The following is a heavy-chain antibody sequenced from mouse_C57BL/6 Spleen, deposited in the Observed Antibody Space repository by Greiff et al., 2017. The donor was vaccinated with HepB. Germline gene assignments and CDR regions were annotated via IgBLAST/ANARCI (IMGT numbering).Heavy chain of an antibody. CDR2: IDPETGGT. D-gene: IGHD1-1*01. V-gene: IGHV1-15*01. CDR1: GYTFTDYE. Sequence: VQLQQSGAELVRPGASVTLSCKASGYTFTDYEMHWVKQTPVHGLEWIGAIDPETGGTAYNQKFKGKAILTADKSSSTAYMELRSLTSEYSAVYYCTRYLLRSPFDYWGQGTTLTVSS. J-gene: IGHJ2*01. CDR3: TRYLLRSPFDY.